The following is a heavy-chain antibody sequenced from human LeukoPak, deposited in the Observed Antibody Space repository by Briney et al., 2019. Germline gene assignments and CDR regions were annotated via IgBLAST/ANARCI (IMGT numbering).Heavy chain of an antibody. CDR2: IYHSGST. V-gene: IGHV4-38-2*02. CDR1: GYSISSGYY. D-gene: IGHD3-22*01. J-gene: IGHJ4*02. CDR3: ARWQRSITMIVVANDHFDY. Sequence: SETLSLTCTVSGYSISSGYYWGWIRQPPGKGLEWIGSIYHSGSTYYNPSVKSRVTISVDTSKNQFSLKLSSVTAADTAVYYCARWQRSITMIVVANDHFDYWGQGTLVTVSS.